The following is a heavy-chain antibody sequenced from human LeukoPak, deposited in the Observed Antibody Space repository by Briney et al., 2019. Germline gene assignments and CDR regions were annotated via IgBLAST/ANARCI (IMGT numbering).Heavy chain of an antibody. CDR3: SSPSNCSSTSCCRDAFDI. J-gene: IGHJ3*02. CDR2: IIPIFGIA. D-gene: IGHD2-2*01. CDR1: GGTFSSYA. V-gene: IGHV1-69*04. Sequence: SVKVSCKASGGTFSSYAISWVRQAPGQGLEWMGRIIPIFGIANYAQKFQGRVTITADKSTSTAYMELSSLRSEDTAVYYCSSPSNCSSTSCCRDAFDIWGQGTMVTVSS.